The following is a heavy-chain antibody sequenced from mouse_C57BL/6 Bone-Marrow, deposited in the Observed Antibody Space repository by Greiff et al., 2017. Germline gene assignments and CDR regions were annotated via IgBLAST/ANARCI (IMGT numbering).Heavy chain of an antibody. D-gene: IGHD1-1*01. J-gene: IGHJ4*01. Sequence: VMLVESGAELARPGASVKLSCKASGYTFTSYGISWVKQRTGQGLEWIGEIYPRSGNTYYNEKFKGKATLTADNSSSTAYMELRSLTSEDSAVYFCARDYGAMDYWGQGTSVTVSS. V-gene: IGHV1-81*01. CDR1: GYTFTSYG. CDR3: ARDYGAMDY. CDR2: IYPRSGNT.